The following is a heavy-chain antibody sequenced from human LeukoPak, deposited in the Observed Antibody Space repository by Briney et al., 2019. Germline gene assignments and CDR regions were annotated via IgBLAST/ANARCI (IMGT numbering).Heavy chain of an antibody. CDR2: IYHSGST. Sequence: SETLSLTCAVSGGSISSGGYSWSWIRQPPGKGLEWIGYIYHSGSTYYNPSLKSRVTISVDRSKNQFSLKLSSVTAADTPVYYCAGLPFMVVVPAVWGDYYYGMEVWAKGPRSPSPQ. D-gene: IGHD2-2*01. J-gene: IGHJ6*04. V-gene: IGHV4-30-2*01. CDR3: AGLPFMVVVPAVWGDYYYGMEV. CDR1: GGSISSGGYS.